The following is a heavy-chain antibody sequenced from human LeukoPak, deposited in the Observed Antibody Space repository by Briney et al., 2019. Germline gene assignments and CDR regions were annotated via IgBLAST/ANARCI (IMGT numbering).Heavy chain of an antibody. CDR3: ARARYYYDSTPRQPSDAFDI. V-gene: IGHV1-2*02. J-gene: IGHJ3*02. CDR1: GYTFTDYY. CDR2: INPNSGGT. Sequence: ASVKVSCKASGYTFTDYYINWVRQAPGQGLEWMGWINPNSGGTNYAQKFQGRVTMTRDTSISTAYMELSRLRSDDTAVYYCARARYYYDSTPRQPSDAFDIWGQGTMVTVSS. D-gene: IGHD3-22*01.